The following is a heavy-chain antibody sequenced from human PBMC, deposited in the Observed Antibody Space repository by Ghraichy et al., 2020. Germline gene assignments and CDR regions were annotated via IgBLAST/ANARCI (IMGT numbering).Heavy chain of an antibody. V-gene: IGHV3-11*01. CDR1: GFTFSDYF. Sequence: LSLTCAASGFTFSDYFMSWIRQAPGKGLEWVSYITRSTDTSTYYADSVKGRFTISRDDGKNSLYLQMNSLRAEDTAVYYCARFPSSFDYWGQGALVTVSS. CDR2: ITRSTDTST. CDR3: ARFPSSFDY. D-gene: IGHD3-10*01. J-gene: IGHJ4*02.